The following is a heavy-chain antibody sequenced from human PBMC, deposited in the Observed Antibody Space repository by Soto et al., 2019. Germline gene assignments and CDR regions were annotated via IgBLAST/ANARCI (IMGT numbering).Heavy chain of an antibody. J-gene: IGHJ5*02. Sequence: SETLSLTCAVYGGSFSGYYWSWIRQPPGKGLEWIGEINHSRSTNYNPSLKSRVTISVDTSKNQFSLKLSSVTAADTAVYYCARGRGRGYSGYGPWGQGTLVTVSS. CDR2: INHSRST. CDR3: ARGRGRGYSGYGP. CDR1: GGSFSGYY. D-gene: IGHD5-12*01. V-gene: IGHV4-34*01.